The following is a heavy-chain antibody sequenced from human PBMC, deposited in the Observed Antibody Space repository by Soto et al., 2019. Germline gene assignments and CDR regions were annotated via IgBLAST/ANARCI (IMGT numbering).Heavy chain of an antibody. CDR2: ILPILGTP. Sequence: ASVKVSCKASGGTLSSYAISWVRQAPGQGLEWMGGILPILGTPNYAQKFRGRVTITADESTSTAYMELSSLRSEDTAVYYCARTLVRGGTFSMGFNYLDYWGQGTLVTVSS. V-gene: IGHV1-69*13. CDR3: ARTLVRGGTFSMGFNYLDY. D-gene: IGHD1-26*01. CDR1: GGTLSSYA. J-gene: IGHJ4*02.